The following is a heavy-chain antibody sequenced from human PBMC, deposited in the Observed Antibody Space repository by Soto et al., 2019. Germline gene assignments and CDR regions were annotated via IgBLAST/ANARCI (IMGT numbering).Heavy chain of an antibody. Sequence: SVKVSCKASGYPFTTYGVSWVRQAPGQGLEWMGWISGYNGDTNYAQKFQGRVTMTIDTSTGTAYMEVRSLTSDDTAVYYCAKNGQPPYYYYGLDVWGQGTKVTVSS. CDR1: GYPFTTYG. CDR2: ISGYNGDT. J-gene: IGHJ6*02. V-gene: IGHV1-18*01. CDR3: AKNGQPPYYYYGLDV. D-gene: IGHD2-8*01.